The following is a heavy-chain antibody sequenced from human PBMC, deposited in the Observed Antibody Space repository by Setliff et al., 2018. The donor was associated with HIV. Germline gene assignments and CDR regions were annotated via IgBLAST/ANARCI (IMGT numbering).Heavy chain of an antibody. D-gene: IGHD3-3*01. CDR2: VHYSGST. J-gene: IGHJ4*02. CDR1: GLSMSYNY. CDR3: ASEKKAWSVSDSFYEY. V-gene: IGHV4-59*01. Sequence: ETLSLTCTASGLSMSYNYWTWIRQSPGKGLEWIGYVHYSGSTRYNPSLKSRVTISVDTSKKKFSLKLTSMTATDTAVYYCASEKKAWSVSDSFYEYWGQGVPVTVSS.